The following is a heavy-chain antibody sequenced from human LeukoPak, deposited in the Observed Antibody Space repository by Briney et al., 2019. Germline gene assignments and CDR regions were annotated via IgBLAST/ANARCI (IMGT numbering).Heavy chain of an antibody. CDR3: ANHLVVDYPPLYY. D-gene: IGHD3-22*01. CDR2: ISGSGGST. CDR1: GFTFSSYA. J-gene: IGHJ4*02. Sequence: PGGSLRLSCAASGFTFSSYAMSWVRQAPEKGLEWVSAISGSGGSTYYADSVKGRFTISRDNSKNTLYLQMNSLRAEDTAVYYCANHLVVDYPPLYYWGQGTPVTVSS. V-gene: IGHV3-23*01.